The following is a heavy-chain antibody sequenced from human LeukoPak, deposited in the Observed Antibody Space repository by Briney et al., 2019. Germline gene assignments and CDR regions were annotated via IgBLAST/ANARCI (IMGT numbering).Heavy chain of an antibody. J-gene: IGHJ3*02. CDR1: GGSMSISNW. CDR3: ASIDYYDSSGYYWRNDAFDI. CDR2: IYHSGST. D-gene: IGHD3-22*01. Sequence: SETLSLTCAVSGGSMSISNWWSWVRQPPGKGLEWIGEIYHSGSTNYNPSLKSRVTISVDKSKNQFSLKLSSVTAADTAVYYCASIDYYDSSGYYWRNDAFDIWGQGTMVTVSS. V-gene: IGHV4-4*02.